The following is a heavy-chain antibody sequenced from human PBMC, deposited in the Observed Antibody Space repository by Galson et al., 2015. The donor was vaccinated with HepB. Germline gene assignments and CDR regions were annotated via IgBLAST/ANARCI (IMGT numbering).Heavy chain of an antibody. CDR2: IYYSGST. CDR3: ARKSGSGSYYEASFDY. CDR1: GDSIRSGGYY. V-gene: IGHV4-31*11. D-gene: IGHD3-10*01. Sequence: TLSLTCAVSGDSIRSGGYYWSWIRQHPGKGLEWIGFIYYSGSTYHKPSLKSRLTMSVDTSRNQFSMDLRSVTAADTAVYYCARKSGSGSYYEASFDYWGQGTLVTVSS. J-gene: IGHJ4*02.